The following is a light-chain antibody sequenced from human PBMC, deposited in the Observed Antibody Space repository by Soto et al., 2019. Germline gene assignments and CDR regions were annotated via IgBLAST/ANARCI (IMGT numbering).Light chain of an antibody. Sequence: ENVLTQSPGTLSLSPGERATLSCRASQSVTNNFFAWYQQKPGQAPRLLIYGISSSATGIPDRFSGSGSVTDFTLTISRLETEDFVVYYCQHYITLPQTFGQGTKLEVK. CDR1: QSVTNNF. CDR3: QHYITLPQT. CDR2: GIS. V-gene: IGKV3-20*01. J-gene: IGKJ2*01.